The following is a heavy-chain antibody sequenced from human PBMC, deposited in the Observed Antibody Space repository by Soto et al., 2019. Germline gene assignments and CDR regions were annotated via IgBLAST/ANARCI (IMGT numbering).Heavy chain of an antibody. CDR3: ARVLRYCSSTSCRNWFDP. CDR2: IYYSGST. V-gene: IGHV4-31*03. D-gene: IGHD2-2*01. CDR1: GGSISSGGYY. J-gene: IGHJ5*02. Sequence: TLSLTCTVSGGSISSGGYYWSWIRQHPGKCLEWIGYIYYSGSTYYNPSLKSRVTISVDTSKNQFSLKLSSVTAADTAVYYCARVLRYCSSTSCRNWFDPWGQGTLVTVSS.